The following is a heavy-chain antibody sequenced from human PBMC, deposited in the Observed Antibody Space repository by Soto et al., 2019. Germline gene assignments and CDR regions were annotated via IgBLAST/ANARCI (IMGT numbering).Heavy chain of an antibody. CDR1: GFSLTTQGVH. J-gene: IGHJ4*02. D-gene: IGHD4-17*01. V-gene: IGHV2-5*01. CDR2: IYWHDNE. Sequence: QITSKESGPTLVKPTQTLTLTCTFSGFSLTTQGVHVGWIRQPPGKALEWLALIYWHDNEVYSPSLKNRLTITKDTSKSQVVLTLATVDPVDTATYYCVYRDFGDYFFQFWGQGILVNVSS. CDR3: VYRDFGDYFFQF.